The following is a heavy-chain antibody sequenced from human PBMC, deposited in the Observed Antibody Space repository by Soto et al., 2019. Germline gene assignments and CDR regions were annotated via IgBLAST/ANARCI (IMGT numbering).Heavy chain of an antibody. CDR1: GYSFTSYW. CDR3: ARTRRITIFGVVTKPKYGMDV. CDR2: IDPSDSYT. D-gene: IGHD3-3*01. Sequence: PGESLKISCKGSGYSFTSYWIIWVRQMPGKGLEWMGRIDPSDSYTNYSPSFQGHVTISADKSISTAYLQWSSLKASDTAMYYCARTRRITIFGVVTKPKYGMDVWGQGTTVTVSS. V-gene: IGHV5-10-1*01. J-gene: IGHJ6*02.